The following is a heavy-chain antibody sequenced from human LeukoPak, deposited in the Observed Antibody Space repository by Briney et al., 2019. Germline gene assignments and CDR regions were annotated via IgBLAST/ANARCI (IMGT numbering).Heavy chain of an antibody. J-gene: IGHJ6*03. D-gene: IGHD6-19*01. Sequence: PGGSLRLSCAASGFTFSTYSMNWVRQAPGKGLEWVSYISSSSTIYYADSVKGRFTISRDNAKNALYLQMNSLRDEDTAVYYCATRSSGWYERASYYYHYMDVWGKGTTVTVSS. CDR1: GFTFSTYS. CDR3: ATRSSGWYERASYYYHYMDV. V-gene: IGHV3-48*02. CDR2: ISSSSTI.